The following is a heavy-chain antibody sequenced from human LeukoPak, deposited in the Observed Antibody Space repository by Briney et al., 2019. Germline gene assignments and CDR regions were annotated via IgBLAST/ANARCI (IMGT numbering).Heavy chain of an antibody. V-gene: IGHV4-59*01. CDR3: ARAHSNNWHVDY. D-gene: IGHD1-1*01. CDR2: IYYSGNS. J-gene: IGHJ4*02. CDR1: GGSISGYY. Sequence: KPSETLSLTCSVSGGSISGYYWSWIRQPPGKGLEWIGYIYYSGNSDYNPSLKSRVSISVDTSKNQLSLKLSSVTAADTAVYYCARAHSNNWHVDYWGQGTLVTVSS.